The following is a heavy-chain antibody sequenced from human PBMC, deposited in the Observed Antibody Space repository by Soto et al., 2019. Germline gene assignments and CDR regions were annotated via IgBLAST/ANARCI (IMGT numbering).Heavy chain of an antibody. CDR1: GFSLSSTRMA. Sequence: QITLKESGPTLVKPTQTLTLTCTFSGFSLSSTRMAVGWIRQPPGKALEWLALIYWDDDKRYSPFLKSRLTLTKDTSKNQVVITMSNMDPVDTARYYCAHIVVAGLGYYFHYWGQGTLVTVSS. CDR2: IYWDDDK. CDR3: AHIVVAGLGYYFHY. J-gene: IGHJ4*02. D-gene: IGHD6-19*01. V-gene: IGHV2-5*02.